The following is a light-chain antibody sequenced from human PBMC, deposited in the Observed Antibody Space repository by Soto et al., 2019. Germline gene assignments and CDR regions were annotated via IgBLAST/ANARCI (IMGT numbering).Light chain of an antibody. CDR1: HTISSN. Sequence: DIQMTQSPSSLSASIGDRVTITCRASHTISSNLNWYQQKPGKAPQLLIYAASSVPSGVTPRFSGRRSGTELTLTVSSLQSEDFATYYCLQTYSVAWTFGHGAKVEIK. V-gene: IGKV1-39*01. CDR2: AAS. J-gene: IGKJ1*01. CDR3: LQTYSVAWT.